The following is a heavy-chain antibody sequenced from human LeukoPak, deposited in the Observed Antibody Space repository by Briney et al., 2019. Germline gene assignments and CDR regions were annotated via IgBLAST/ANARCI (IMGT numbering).Heavy chain of an antibody. V-gene: IGHV4-38-2*01. Sequence: PSETLSLTCAVSGYSISSGYYWGWIRQPPGKGLEGIGSIYHSGSTYYNPSLKRRVTISLNTSKNQFSLNLSSVPAADTAVYYCVRPAGDHYFDYWGQGTLVTVSS. CDR2: IYHSGST. D-gene: IGHD7-27*01. CDR3: VRPAGDHYFDY. CDR1: GYSISSGYY. J-gene: IGHJ4*02.